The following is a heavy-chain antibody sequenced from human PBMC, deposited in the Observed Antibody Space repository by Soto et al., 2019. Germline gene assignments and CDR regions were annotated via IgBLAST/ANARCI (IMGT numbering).Heavy chain of an antibody. CDR1: GYIFTGYY. V-gene: IGHV1-2*02. J-gene: IGHJ5*02. CDR2: INPNSGGT. CDR3: ARDFGFLEWLLDA. D-gene: IGHD3-3*01. Sequence: ASVKVSCKASGYIFTGYYMHWVLQAPGQGPEWMGWINPNSGGTIYSQKFQGRVTMTRDTSISTAYLELKRLRSDDTAIYYCARDFGFLEWLLDAWGQGTLVTVSS.